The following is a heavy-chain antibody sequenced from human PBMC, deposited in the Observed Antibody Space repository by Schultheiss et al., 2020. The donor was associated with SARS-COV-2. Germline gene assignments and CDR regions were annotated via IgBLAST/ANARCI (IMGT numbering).Heavy chain of an antibody. CDR1: GGSISSSSYY. Sequence: SETLSLTCTVSGGSISSSSYYWSWIRQPPGKGLEWIGYIYYSGSTNYNPSLKSRVTISVDKSKNQFSLKLSSVTAADTAVYYCARYIVVVPAAMGPYYYYGMDVWGQGTTVTVSS. CDR3: ARYIVVVPAAMGPYYYYGMDV. V-gene: IGHV4-61*05. D-gene: IGHD2-2*01. J-gene: IGHJ6*02. CDR2: IYYSGST.